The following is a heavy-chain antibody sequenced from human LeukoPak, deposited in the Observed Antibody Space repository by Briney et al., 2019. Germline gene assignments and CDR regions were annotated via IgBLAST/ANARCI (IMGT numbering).Heavy chain of an antibody. J-gene: IGHJ3*02. V-gene: IGHV3-48*03. CDR3: AKLGFAFDI. CDR1: GSTFSSYE. Sequence: GGSLRLTCEASGSTFSSYEMNWVRQPPGEGLAWVSFISGSESSIYYADSVKGRFTISRDNAKNSLYLQMNNLRAEDAAVYYCAKLGFAFDIWGQGTMVTVSS. CDR2: ISGSESSI. D-gene: IGHD3-16*01.